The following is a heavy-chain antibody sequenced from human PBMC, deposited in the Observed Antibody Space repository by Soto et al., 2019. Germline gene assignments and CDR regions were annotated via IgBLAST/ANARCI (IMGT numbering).Heavy chain of an antibody. CDR2: ISYDGSNK. D-gene: IGHD2-15*01. Sequence: QVQLVESGGGVVQPGRSLRLSCAASGFTFSSYAMHWVRQAPGKGLEWVAVISYDGSNKYYADSVKGRFTISRDNSKDTVYLQMNSLRADDTAVYYCARDFSMVVVAPGYWGQGTLVTVSS. J-gene: IGHJ4*02. CDR3: ARDFSMVVVAPGY. CDR1: GFTFSSYA. V-gene: IGHV3-30-3*01.